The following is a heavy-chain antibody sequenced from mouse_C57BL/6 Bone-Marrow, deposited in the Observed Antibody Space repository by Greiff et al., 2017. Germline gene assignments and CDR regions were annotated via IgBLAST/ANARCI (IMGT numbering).Heavy chain of an antibody. CDR3: ARRYGFAY. V-gene: IGHV1-50*01. CDR1: GYTFTSYW. D-gene: IGHD1-1*02. Sequence: QVQLQQPGAELVKPGASVKLSCKASGYTFTSYWMQWVKQRPGQGLEWIGEIDPSDSYTNYTQKFKGKATLTVDTSSSTAYMQLSSLTAEDSAVYYCARRYGFAYWGQGTTLTVSS. J-gene: IGHJ2*01. CDR2: IDPSDSYT.